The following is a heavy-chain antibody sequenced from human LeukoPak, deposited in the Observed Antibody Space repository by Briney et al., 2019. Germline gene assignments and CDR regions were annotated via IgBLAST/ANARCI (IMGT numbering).Heavy chain of an antibody. Sequence: GGSLRLSCAASAFTFSSYAMSWVRQAPGKGLEWVSAISGSGGSTYYADSVKGRFTISRDNSKNTLYLQMNSLRAEDTAVYYCAKELHYYDILTGPFDYWGQGTLVTVSS. CDR3: AKELHYYDILTGPFDY. CDR1: AFTFSSYA. V-gene: IGHV3-23*01. J-gene: IGHJ4*02. CDR2: ISGSGGST. D-gene: IGHD3-9*01.